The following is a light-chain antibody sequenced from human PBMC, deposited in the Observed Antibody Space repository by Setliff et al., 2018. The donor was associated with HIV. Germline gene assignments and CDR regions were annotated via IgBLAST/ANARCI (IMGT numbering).Light chain of an antibody. CDR1: SSDVGAYNY. V-gene: IGLV2-14*01. J-gene: IGLJ1*01. CDR2: EVS. Sequence: LTQPASVSGSPGQSITISCTGTSSDVGAYNYVSWYQQDPGKAPKLMIYEVSNRPSGVSDRFSGSKSGNTASLTISGLQAEDEADYYCSSYTGSSTLYVFGTGTKGTV. CDR3: SSYTGSSTLYV.